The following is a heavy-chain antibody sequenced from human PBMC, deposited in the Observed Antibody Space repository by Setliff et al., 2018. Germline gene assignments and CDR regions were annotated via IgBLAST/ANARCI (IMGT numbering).Heavy chain of an antibody. V-gene: IGHV4-39*07. Sequence: PSETLSLTCSVSGASISTTYYYWDWIRQSPEKGLEWTGTIYQNGITYYNPSVKSRVTISVDTSKNQFSLKLSSVTAADTAVYYCVRLSGFQYIDVWGKGTTVTVSS. CDR1: GASISTTYYY. D-gene: IGHD6-25*01. J-gene: IGHJ6*03. CDR2: IYQNGIT. CDR3: VRLSGFQYIDV.